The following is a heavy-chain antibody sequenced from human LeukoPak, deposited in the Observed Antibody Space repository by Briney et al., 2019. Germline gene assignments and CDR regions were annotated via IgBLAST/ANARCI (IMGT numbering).Heavy chain of an antibody. D-gene: IGHD5-12*01. Sequence: PGGSLRLTCAASGFTFMTYGMNWVRQAPGKGLEWLSSITTSGFYTYYADSVMGRFTISRDTANNSLYLQMNSLRGEDTAVYYCARVRSSGYDLAPFDYWGQGTLVTVSS. CDR2: ITTSGFYT. CDR3: ARVRSSGYDLAPFDY. J-gene: IGHJ4*02. CDR1: GFTFMTYG. V-gene: IGHV3-21*01.